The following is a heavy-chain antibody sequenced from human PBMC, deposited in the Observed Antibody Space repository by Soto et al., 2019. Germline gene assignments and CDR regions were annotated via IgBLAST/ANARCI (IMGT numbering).Heavy chain of an antibody. V-gene: IGHV3-30-3*01. Sequence: GGSLRLSCAASGFTFSSYAMHWVRQAPGKGLEWVAVISYDGSNKYYADSVKGRFTISRDNSKNTLYLQMNSLRAEDTAVYYCARDRRDWTNGVCWRHYYYGMDVWGQGTTVTVSS. CDR3: ARDRRDWTNGVCWRHYYYGMDV. CDR2: ISYDGSNK. CDR1: GFTFSSYA. D-gene: IGHD2-8*01. J-gene: IGHJ6*02.